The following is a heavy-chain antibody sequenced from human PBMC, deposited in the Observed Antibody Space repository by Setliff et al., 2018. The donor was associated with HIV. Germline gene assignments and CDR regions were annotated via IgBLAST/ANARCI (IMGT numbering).Heavy chain of an antibody. D-gene: IGHD3-10*01. CDR2: INSDGSST. CDR3: ARSVIGYYYYGMDV. V-gene: IGHV3-74*01. CDR1: GFTFSTYW. Sequence: GGSLRLSCAASGFTFSTYWMNWVRQAPGKGLVWVSRINSDGSSTGHADSVKGRFTISRDNAKNTVYLQMNSLRAEDTAVYYCARSVIGYYYYGMDVWGQGTTVTVSS. J-gene: IGHJ6*02.